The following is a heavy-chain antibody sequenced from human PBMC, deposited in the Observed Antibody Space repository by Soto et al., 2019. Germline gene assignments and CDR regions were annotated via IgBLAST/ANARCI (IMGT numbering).Heavy chain of an antibody. CDR1: GFAFSFYS. CDR2: ISGNGGTT. Sequence: EVVLLESGGGLVQPGGSLRLSCEVSGFAFSFYSMSWVRQAPGKGLEWVASISGNGGTTYYAASGKGRFTFSRDNSKNTLYLQMNNLRGEDTAVYYCAKDRGGFTNGWEFFDSWGQVTLVTVSS. J-gene: IGHJ4*02. CDR3: AKDRGGFTNGWEFFDS. V-gene: IGHV3-23*01. D-gene: IGHD3-10*01.